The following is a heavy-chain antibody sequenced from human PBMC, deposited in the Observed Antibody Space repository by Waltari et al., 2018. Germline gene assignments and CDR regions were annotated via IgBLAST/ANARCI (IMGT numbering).Heavy chain of an antibody. D-gene: IGHD6-13*01. Sequence: EVQLVESGGGLVQPGGSLRLSCAASGFTFSSYWMSWVRQAPGKGLEWVANIKQDGSEKDYVDSVKGRFTISKDNAKNSLYLQMNSLRAEDTAVYYCARDSMSSSWYSDLDYWGQGTLVTVSS. CDR1: GFTFSSYW. V-gene: IGHV3-7*01. CDR3: ARDSMSSSWYSDLDY. J-gene: IGHJ4*02. CDR2: IKQDGSEK.